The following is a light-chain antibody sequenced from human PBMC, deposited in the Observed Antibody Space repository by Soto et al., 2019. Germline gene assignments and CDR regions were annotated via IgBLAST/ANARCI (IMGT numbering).Light chain of an antibody. CDR1: SSNIGSST. J-gene: IGLJ1*01. V-gene: IGLV1-44*01. CDR2: SNN. Sequence: QSMLTQPPSVSGTPGQRVTISCSGSSSNIGSSTVNWYQQLPGTAPKLLIYSNNQRPSGVPVRFSGSKSGTSASLAISGLQSEDEADYYCAAWDDSLNGLYVFGTGTKLTVL. CDR3: AAWDDSLNGLYV.